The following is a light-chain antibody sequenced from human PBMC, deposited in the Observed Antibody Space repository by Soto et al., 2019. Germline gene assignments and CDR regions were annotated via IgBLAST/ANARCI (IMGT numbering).Light chain of an antibody. Sequence: EIVLTQSPATLSLSPGERATLSCRASQSVSSYLAWYQQKPGQAPRLLIYDASNRATGIPARFSGSGSGTDFTLTISSLEPEDFAVYYCLQRSNWPPVFTFGPGTKVDIK. V-gene: IGKV3-11*01. CDR2: DAS. CDR1: QSVSSY. J-gene: IGKJ3*01. CDR3: LQRSNWPPVFT.